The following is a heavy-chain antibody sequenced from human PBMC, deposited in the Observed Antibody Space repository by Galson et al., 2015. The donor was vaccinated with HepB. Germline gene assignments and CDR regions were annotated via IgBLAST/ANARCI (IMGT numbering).Heavy chain of an antibody. Sequence: SLRLSCAASGFTFSSYGMHWVRQAPGKGLEWVAFIRYDGSNKYYADSVKGRFTISRDNSKNTLYLQMNSLRAEDTAVYYCAKGLLWFGELSASWFDPWGQGTLVTVSS. J-gene: IGHJ5*02. CDR2: IRYDGSNK. CDR3: AKGLLWFGELSASWFDP. V-gene: IGHV3-30*02. CDR1: GFTFSSYG. D-gene: IGHD3-10*01.